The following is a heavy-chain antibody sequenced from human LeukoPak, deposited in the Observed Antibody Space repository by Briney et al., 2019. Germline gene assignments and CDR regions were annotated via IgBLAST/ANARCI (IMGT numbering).Heavy chain of an antibody. J-gene: IGHJ4*02. Sequence: GVSLRLSCAASGFTFNNAWMSWVRQAPGKGLEWVGRIKSKTDDETTDYAAPVKGRFTISRDDSKNTLYLQMNSLKTEDTAVYYCTAGTGYSDHDYWGQGTLVTVSP. D-gene: IGHD5-12*01. V-gene: IGHV3-15*01. CDR2: IKSKTDDETT. CDR3: TAGTGYSDHDY. CDR1: GFTFNNAW.